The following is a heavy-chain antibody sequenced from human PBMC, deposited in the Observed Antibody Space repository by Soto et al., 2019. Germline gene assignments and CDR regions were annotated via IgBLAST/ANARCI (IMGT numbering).Heavy chain of an antibody. Sequence: PSETLSLTCTVSGGSVSSGGYFWSWVRQPPGKELEWIGYTSYSGSANQNPSLKGRVTMSADTSNNRFSLRLTSVTASDTAVYYCARSGSAYSHYYFDFWGQGALVTVSS. CDR1: GGSVSSGGYF. CDR3: ARSGSAYSHYYFDF. V-gene: IGHV4-61*08. J-gene: IGHJ4*02. D-gene: IGHD3-22*01. CDR2: TSYSGSA.